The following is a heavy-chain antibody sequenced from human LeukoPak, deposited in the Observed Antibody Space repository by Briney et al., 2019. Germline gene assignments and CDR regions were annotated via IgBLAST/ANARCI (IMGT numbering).Heavy chain of an antibody. CDR2: INHSGST. D-gene: IGHD2-15*01. CDR3: ARGVYCSGGSCYTPFDY. J-gene: IGHJ4*02. CDR1: GGSISSSSYY. Sequence: SETLFLTCTVSGGSISSSSYYWGWIRQPPGKGLEWIGEINHSGSTNYNPSLKSRVTISVDTSTNQFSLKLSSVTAADTAVYYCARGVYCSGGSCYTPFDYWGQGTLVTVSS. V-gene: IGHV4-39*07.